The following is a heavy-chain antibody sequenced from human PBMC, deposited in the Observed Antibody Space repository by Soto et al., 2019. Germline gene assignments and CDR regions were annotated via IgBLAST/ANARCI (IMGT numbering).Heavy chain of an antibody. J-gene: IGHJ5*02. Sequence: QVQLQESGPGLVKPSQTLSLTCTVSGGSISSGCYYWNWIRQPPGKGLEWIGHIYYSGSSYYNPYRKRRVTIAVGTSTHQFSLKLSSGTAAETAVYYCPRRVFPWGQGTLVTVSS. CDR1: GGSISSGCYY. CDR2: IYYSGSS. CDR3: PRRVFP. V-gene: IGHV4-31*03.